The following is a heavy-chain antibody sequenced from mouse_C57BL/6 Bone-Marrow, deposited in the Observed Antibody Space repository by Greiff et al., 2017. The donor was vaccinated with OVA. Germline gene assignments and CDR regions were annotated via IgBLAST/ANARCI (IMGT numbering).Heavy chain of an antibody. D-gene: IGHD1-1*01. CDR1: GYTFTSYW. Sequence: QVQLHQPGAELVKPGASVKLSCKASGYTFTSYWMHWVKQRPGQGLEWIGMIHPNSGSTNYNEKFKSKATLTVDKSSSTAYMQHSSLTSADSAFYYSASVLLRYWGQGTTLTVSS. CDR3: ASVLLRY. V-gene: IGHV1-64*01. CDR2: IHPNSGST. J-gene: IGHJ2*01.